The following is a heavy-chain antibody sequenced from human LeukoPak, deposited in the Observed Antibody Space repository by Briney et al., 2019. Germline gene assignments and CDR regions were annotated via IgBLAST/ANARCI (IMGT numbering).Heavy chain of an antibody. CDR2: IWYDGSNK. D-gene: IGHD3-9*01. J-gene: IGHJ4*02. Sequence: PGGSLRLSCAASGFTFSSYGMHWVRQAPGKGLEWVAIIWYDGSNKYYVDSVKGRFTISRDNSKNTLYLQMNSLRAEDTAVYYCARGVFDWSPIDYWGQGTLVTVSS. V-gene: IGHV3-30*02. CDR3: ARGVFDWSPIDY. CDR1: GFTFSSYG.